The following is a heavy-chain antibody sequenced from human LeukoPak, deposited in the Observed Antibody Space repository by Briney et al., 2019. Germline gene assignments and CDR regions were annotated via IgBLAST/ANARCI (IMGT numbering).Heavy chain of an antibody. V-gene: IGHV3-21*01. CDR2: ISSSSSYI. CDR3: ARVRWLVSPTAEDY. J-gene: IGHJ4*02. Sequence: PGGSLRLSCAASGFAFSRYSMNWVRQAPGKGLEWVSSISSSSSYIYYADSVKGRFTISRDNAKNSLYLQMNSLRAEDTAVYYCARVRWLVSPTAEDYWGQGTLVTVSS. CDR1: GFAFSRYS. D-gene: IGHD6-19*01.